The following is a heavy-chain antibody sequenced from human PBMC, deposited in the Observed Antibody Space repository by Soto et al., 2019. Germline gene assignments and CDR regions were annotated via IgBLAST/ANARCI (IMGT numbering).Heavy chain of an antibody. CDR3: ARGSSGRDYPDY. Sequence: PGGSLRLSCVTSAFSFSSHAMHWVRQAPGKGLEWVAIISYDGAHTFYADSVKGRFTVSRDNSKSTLYLEMTSLTAEDTSLYYCARGSSGRDYPDYWGQGTLVTVSS. J-gene: IGHJ4*01. CDR1: AFSFSSHA. D-gene: IGHD1-26*01. CDR2: ISYDGAHT. V-gene: IGHV3-33*01.